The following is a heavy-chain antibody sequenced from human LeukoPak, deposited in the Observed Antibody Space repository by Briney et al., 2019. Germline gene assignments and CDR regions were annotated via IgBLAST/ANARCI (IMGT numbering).Heavy chain of an antibody. Sequence: SETLSLTCTVSGGSMSSYYWSWIRQPPGKGLEWIGYIYYSGSTNYNPSLKSRVTISVDTSKNQFSLKLSSVTAADTAVYYCARDLRDGYNSLFDYWGQGTLVTVSS. CDR3: ARDLRDGYNSLFDY. J-gene: IGHJ4*02. CDR2: IYYSGST. CDR1: GGSMSSYY. D-gene: IGHD5-24*01. V-gene: IGHV4-59*01.